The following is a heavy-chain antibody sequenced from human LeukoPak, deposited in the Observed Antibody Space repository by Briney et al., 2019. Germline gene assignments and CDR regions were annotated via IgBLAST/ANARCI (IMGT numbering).Heavy chain of an antibody. D-gene: IGHD2-15*01. CDR3: ARQLPDCYYGMDV. J-gene: IGHJ6*02. CDR2: IYYSGST. V-gene: IGHV4-59*08. CDR1: GGSISSYY. Sequence: SETLSLTCTVSGGSISSYYRSWIRQPPGKGLEWIGYIYYSGSTNYNPSLKSRVTISVDTSKNQFSLKLSSVTAADTAVYYCARQLPDCYYGMDVWGQGTTVTVSS.